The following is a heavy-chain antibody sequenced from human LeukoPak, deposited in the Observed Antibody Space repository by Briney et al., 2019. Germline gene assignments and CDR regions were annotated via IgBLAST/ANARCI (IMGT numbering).Heavy chain of an antibody. CDR1: GFTFSSYW. V-gene: IGHV3-30*18. D-gene: IGHD6-19*01. Sequence: GGSLRLSCAASGFTFSSYWMNWVRQAPGKGLEGVAVISYDGSNKYYADSVKGRFTISRDNSKNTLYLQVNSLRAEDTAVYYCAKDDAVAVAGQFDHWGQGTLVTVSS. CDR2: ISYDGSNK. J-gene: IGHJ4*02. CDR3: AKDDAVAVAGQFDH.